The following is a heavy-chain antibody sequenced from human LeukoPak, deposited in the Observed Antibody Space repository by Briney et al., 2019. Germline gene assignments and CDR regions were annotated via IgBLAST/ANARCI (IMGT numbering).Heavy chain of an antibody. J-gene: IGHJ6*04. CDR1: GDTFSSET. Sequence: GASVKVSCKASGDTFSSETISWVRQAPGQGLEWMGGIIPIFGAANYAQKFQGRVTITADESTNTAYMELSSLRSEDTAVYYCARMCYGGGCLLDVWGKGTTVIISS. D-gene: IGHD2-15*01. CDR2: IIPIFGAA. V-gene: IGHV1-69*13. CDR3: ARMCYGGGCLLDV.